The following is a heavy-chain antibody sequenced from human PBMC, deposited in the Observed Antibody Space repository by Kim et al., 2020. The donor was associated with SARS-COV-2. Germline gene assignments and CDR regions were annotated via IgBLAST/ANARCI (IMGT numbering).Heavy chain of an antibody. CDR2: ISNSNEI. V-gene: IGHV3-48*01. D-gene: IGHD2-8*01. J-gene: IGHJ3*01. CDR3: LRGLKWAFDD. CDR1: GFTFSAYH. Sequence: GGSLRLSCKASGFTFSAYHMNWIRQAPGKGLEWLSYISNSNEIWYADSVKSRFTISRDNGEKTVYLQMNNLVGEDTAIYYSLRGLKWAFDDWCQG.